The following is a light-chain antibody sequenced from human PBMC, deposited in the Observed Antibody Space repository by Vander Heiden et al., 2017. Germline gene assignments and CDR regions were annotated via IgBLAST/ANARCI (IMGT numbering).Light chain of an antibody. J-gene: IGLJ2*01. Sequence: SYVLTQPPSVSVAPGQTARITCGGNNIGSKSVHWYQQKPGQAPVLVVYDDDDWPSGIPERFSGSNSGNTATLTINRVEAGDEADYYCQVWDSSSEHVVFGGGTKLTVL. CDR1: NIGSKS. V-gene: IGLV3-21*02. CDR3: QVWDSSSEHVV. CDR2: DDD.